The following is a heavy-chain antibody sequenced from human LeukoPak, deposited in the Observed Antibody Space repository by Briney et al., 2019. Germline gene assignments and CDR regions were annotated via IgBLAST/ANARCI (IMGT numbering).Heavy chain of an antibody. CDR1: GDFLSSGSYY. V-gene: IGHV4-39*01. CDR2: IYYSGST. J-gene: IGHJ5*02. Sequence: SETLSLTCSVSGDFLSSGSYYWGWIRQSPGKGLTWIGSIYYSGSTYYTPSLKSRVTISVDTSRNQFSLKLTSVTAADTAIYYCARGAYTSSRFDPWGQGTLVTVSS. CDR3: ARGAYTSSRFDP. D-gene: IGHD6-6*01.